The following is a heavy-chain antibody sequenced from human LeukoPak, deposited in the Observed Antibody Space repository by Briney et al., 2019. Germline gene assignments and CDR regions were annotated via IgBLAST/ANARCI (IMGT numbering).Heavy chain of an antibody. CDR2: ISWNSGSI. CDR1: GFTFVDYA. CDR3: AKLDV. Sequence: GGSLRLSCAASGFTFVDYAMHWVRQAPGKGLEWVSGISWNSGSIGYADSVKGRFTISRDNAKNSLYLQMNSLRAEDTALYYCAKLDVWGQGTTVTVSS. J-gene: IGHJ6*02. V-gene: IGHV3-9*01.